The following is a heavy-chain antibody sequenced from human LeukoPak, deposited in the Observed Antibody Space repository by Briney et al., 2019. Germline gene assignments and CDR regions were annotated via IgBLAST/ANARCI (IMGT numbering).Heavy chain of an antibody. CDR3: ARVGISGDTAMGTYIDY. J-gene: IGHJ4*02. D-gene: IGHD5-18*01. V-gene: IGHV3-30*03. CDR1: GFTFSNYG. CDR2: IAYDGSNK. Sequence: GGSLRLSCEASGFTFSNYGMHWVRRAPGKGLEWVAVIAYDGSNKYYVDSVKGRFTISRDNSKNTLYLQMNSLRAEDTAVYYCARVGISGDTAMGTYIDYWGQGTLVTVSS.